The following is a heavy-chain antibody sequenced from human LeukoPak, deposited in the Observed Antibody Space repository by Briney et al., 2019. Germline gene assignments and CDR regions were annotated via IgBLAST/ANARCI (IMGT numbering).Heavy chain of an antibody. V-gene: IGHV3-30-3*01. Sequence: PGGSLRLSCAASGFTFSNYAMHWVRQAPGKGLEWIAVISYDGSNKYYADSVKGRFTISRDNSKNTLYLQMNSLRAEDTAVYYCARDLSWGSSWSYGMDVWGQGTTVTVSS. CDR3: ARDLSWGSSWSYGMDV. CDR1: GFTFSNYA. CDR2: ISYDGSNK. D-gene: IGHD6-13*01. J-gene: IGHJ6*02.